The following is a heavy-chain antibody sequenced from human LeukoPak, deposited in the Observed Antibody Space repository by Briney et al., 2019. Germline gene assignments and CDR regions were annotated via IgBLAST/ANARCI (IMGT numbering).Heavy chain of an antibody. D-gene: IGHD2-2*01. CDR2: INHSGST. CDR3: ARGLVVSYYYYMDV. CDR1: GGSFSGYY. Sequence: SETLSLTCAVYGGSFSGYYWSWIRQPPGKGLEWIGEINHSGSTNYNPSLKSRVTISVDTSKNQFSLKLSSVTAADTAVCYCARGLVVSYYYYMDVWGKGTTVTVSS. J-gene: IGHJ6*03. V-gene: IGHV4-34*01.